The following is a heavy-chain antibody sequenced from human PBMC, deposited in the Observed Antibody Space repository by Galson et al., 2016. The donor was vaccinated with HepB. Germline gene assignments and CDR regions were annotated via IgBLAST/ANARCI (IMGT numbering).Heavy chain of an antibody. J-gene: IGHJ4*02. V-gene: IGHV3-23*01. CDR3: AKGRGTTVTPNDY. Sequence: SLRLSCADSGFTFDKYAMHWVRQAPGKGLEWVSTINGGDSGGSTYYADSVKGRFTISRDNSKSTLYVEMNSLRAEDTAVYYCAKGRGTTVTPNDYWGQGTLVTVSS. D-gene: IGHD4-17*01. CDR2: INGGDSGGST. CDR1: GFTFDKYA.